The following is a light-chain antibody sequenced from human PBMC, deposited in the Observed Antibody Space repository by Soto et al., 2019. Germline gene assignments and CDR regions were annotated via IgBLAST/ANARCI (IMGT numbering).Light chain of an antibody. CDR1: QSVSSN. Sequence: IVMTQSPATLSVSPGERATLSCRASQSVSSNLAWYQQKPGQAPRLLIYGASTRATGIPARFSGSGSGTDFSLTINRLEPEDFAVYYCQQYGDSPKYTFGQGTRLEIK. J-gene: IGKJ5*01. CDR2: GAS. V-gene: IGKV3-15*01. CDR3: QQYGDSPKYT.